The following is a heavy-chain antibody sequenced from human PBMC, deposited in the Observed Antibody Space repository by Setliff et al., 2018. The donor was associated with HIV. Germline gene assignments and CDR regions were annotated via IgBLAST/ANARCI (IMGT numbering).Heavy chain of an antibody. Sequence: SETLSLTCTVSGDSVSSRSYYWSWIRQPPGKGLEWIGYIYYSANTYYIPSLKSRATISIDTSKNQLSLKLRSVTAADTAVYYCARIGSGWSVGWFDPWGQGTLVTVSS. CDR1: GDSVSSRSYY. CDR3: ARIGSGWSVGWFDP. CDR2: IYYSANT. J-gene: IGHJ5*02. D-gene: IGHD6-13*01. V-gene: IGHV4-61*01.